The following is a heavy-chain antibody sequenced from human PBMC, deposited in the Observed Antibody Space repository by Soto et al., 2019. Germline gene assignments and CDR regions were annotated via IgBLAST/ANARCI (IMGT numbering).Heavy chain of an antibody. J-gene: IGHJ4*02. CDR3: STKRTGITTIGPGY. CDR2: IKSKTDGGTT. CDR1: GFTFSNAW. Sequence: LRLSCAASGFTFSNAWMTWVRQAPGKGLEWVGRIKSKTDGGTTDYAAAVKGRFTISRDDSKNTVYLQMNGLEAEDTAVYYCSTKRTGITTIGPGYWGQGTLVTVSS. V-gene: IGHV3-15*01. D-gene: IGHD1-20*01.